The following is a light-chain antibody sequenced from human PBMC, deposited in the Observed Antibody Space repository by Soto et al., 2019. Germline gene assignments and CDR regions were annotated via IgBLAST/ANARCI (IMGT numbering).Light chain of an antibody. CDR3: QLYESSPT. J-gene: IGKJ1*01. CDR2: GAS. CDR1: QSVASGY. V-gene: IGKV3-20*01. Sequence: ETVLTQSPGTLSLFAGERATLSCRASQSVASGYSVWYQQKPGQTPTVLIYGASTRAAGIPDRFSGSGSGTDFTLTISRLEPEDFAVYYCQLYESSPTFGQGTKVDIK.